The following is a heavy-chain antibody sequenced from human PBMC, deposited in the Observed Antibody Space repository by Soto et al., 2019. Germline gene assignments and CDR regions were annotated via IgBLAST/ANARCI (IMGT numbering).Heavy chain of an antibody. J-gene: IGHJ4*02. Sequence: QVQLVESGGGVVQPGRSLRLSCAASGFTFSSYAMHWVRQAPGKGLEWVAVISYDGSNKYYADSVKGRFTISRDKSKNTLYLQLNSLRAEDTAVYYCARGFWRWIQSRGHLDYWGQGTLVTVSS. D-gene: IGHD3-3*01. CDR3: ARGFWRWIQSRGHLDY. CDR2: ISYDGSNK. V-gene: IGHV3-30-3*01. CDR1: GFTFSSYA.